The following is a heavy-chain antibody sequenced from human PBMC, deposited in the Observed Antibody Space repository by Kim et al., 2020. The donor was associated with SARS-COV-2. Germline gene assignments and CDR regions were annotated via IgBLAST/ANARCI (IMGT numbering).Heavy chain of an antibody. V-gene: IGHV3-74*01. CDR3: GRGYGMDV. Sequence: GGSLRLSCAASGFTFSRQWMNWVRQDPGKGLVWVSRINGDGSVTDYADSVKGRFTISRDNAKNTLFLQMNSLRVEDTAVYYCGRGYGMDVWGQGTTVTVSS. J-gene: IGHJ6*02. CDR2: INGDGSVT. CDR1: GFTFSRQW.